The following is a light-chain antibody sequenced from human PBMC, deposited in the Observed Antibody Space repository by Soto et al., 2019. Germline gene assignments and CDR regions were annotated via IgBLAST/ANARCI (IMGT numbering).Light chain of an antibody. Sequence: QSALTQPPSVSGAPGQKVTISCTGSSSNIGAGYDVHWYQPLPGTAPKLLIYGDTNRPSGVPDRFSGSKSGTPASLAIAGLQADDEADYYCQSYDNGLRGSLAFGGGTKLTVL. V-gene: IGLV1-40*01. CDR1: SSNIGAGYD. CDR3: QSYDNGLRGSLA. J-gene: IGLJ2*01. CDR2: GDT.